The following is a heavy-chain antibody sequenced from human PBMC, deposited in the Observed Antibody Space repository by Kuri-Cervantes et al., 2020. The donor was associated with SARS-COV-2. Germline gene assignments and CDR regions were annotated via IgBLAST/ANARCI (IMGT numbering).Heavy chain of an antibody. Sequence: GGSLRLSCAASGFTFSTYSMTWVRQAPGKGLEWVSSISSSSSQRYYVDSVKGRFTISRDNAKNSLYLQMNSLRAEDTAIYYCASSGNWNDDFDYWGQGTLVTVSS. CDR3: ASSGNWNDDFDY. J-gene: IGHJ4*02. D-gene: IGHD1-1*01. V-gene: IGHV3-21*01. CDR2: ISSSSSQR. CDR1: GFTFSTYS.